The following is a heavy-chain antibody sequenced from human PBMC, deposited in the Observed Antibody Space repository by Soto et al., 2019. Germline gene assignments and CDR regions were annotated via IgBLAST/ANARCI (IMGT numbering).Heavy chain of an antibody. V-gene: IGHV4-39*07. CDR2: IYYSGST. J-gene: IGHJ5*02. CDR1: WGSSSSSSYY. D-gene: IGHD6-13*01. Sequence: FVILRLPWSVAWGSSSSSSYYWGLIRQPPGKGLEWIGSIYYSGSTYYNPSLKSRVTMSVDTAKNQFSLKLSSVTAADTAVYYCAMFRVVAAAGRYNWFDPWGQGTLVTVSS. CDR3: AMFRVVAAAGRYNWFDP.